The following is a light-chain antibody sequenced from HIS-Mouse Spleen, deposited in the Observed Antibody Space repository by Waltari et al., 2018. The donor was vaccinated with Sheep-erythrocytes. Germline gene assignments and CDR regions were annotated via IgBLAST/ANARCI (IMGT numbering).Light chain of an antibody. CDR1: SGSIASNY. CDR3: QSYDSSNHVV. Sequence: NFMLTQPHSVSESPGKTVTISCTGSSGSIASNYVHGYQQLPGSAPTTVIYEDNQRPPGVTDRFSGSIDSSSNSASLTISGLKTEDEADYYCQSYDSSNHVVFGGGTKLTVL. V-gene: IGLV6-57*02. J-gene: IGLJ2*01. CDR2: EDN.